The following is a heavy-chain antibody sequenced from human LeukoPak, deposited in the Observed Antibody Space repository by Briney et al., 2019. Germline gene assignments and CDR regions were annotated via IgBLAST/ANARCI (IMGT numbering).Heavy chain of an antibody. D-gene: IGHD1-26*01. V-gene: IGHV4-59*01. CDR1: GGSISSYY. J-gene: IGHJ4*02. CDR2: IYYSGST. Sequence: SETLSLTCTVSGGSISSYYWSWIRQPPGKGLEWIGYIYYSGSTNYNPSLKSRVTISVDTSKNQFSMKLSSVTAADTAVYYCARGGVGAAFDYWGQGTLVTVSS. CDR3: ARGGVGAAFDY.